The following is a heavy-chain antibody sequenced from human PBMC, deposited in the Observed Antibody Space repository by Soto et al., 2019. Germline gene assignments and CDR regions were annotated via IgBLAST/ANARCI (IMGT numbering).Heavy chain of an antibody. CDR2: ISGSGFKK. CDR1: VFIFDNFC. D-gene: IGHD1-26*01. CDR3: AKNQGVELVPLATVDWFDP. J-gene: IGHJ5*02. V-gene: IGHV3-23*01. Sequence: GGSLRLSFSASVFIFDNFCMSWVRQAPGKGLEWISSISGSGFKKYYADSVKGRFTISRDNSKSTVYLELNNLSAEDTAVYHCAKNQGVELVPLATVDWFDPWGQGSVVNVSS.